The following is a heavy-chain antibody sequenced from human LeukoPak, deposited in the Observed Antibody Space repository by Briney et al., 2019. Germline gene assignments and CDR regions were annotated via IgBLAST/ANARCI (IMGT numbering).Heavy chain of an antibody. J-gene: IGHJ4*02. CDR2: IHNSGTT. CDR3: ARRYYYNLGSFPFDF. Sequence: SETLSLTCAVSGGPFSGYFWSWIRQSSGKGLEWIGEIHNSGTTNYNLSLNGRVTISEDTSKNQFYLNLSSVTAADTAVYYCARRYYYNLGSFPFDFWGQGTLVTVSS. CDR1: GGPFSGYF. D-gene: IGHD3-10*01. V-gene: IGHV4-34*01.